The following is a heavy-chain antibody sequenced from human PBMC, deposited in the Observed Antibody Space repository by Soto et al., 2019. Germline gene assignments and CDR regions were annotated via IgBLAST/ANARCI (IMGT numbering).Heavy chain of an antibody. D-gene: IGHD2-15*01. Sequence: AASVKVSCKASGYSFKDHYMHWVRQAPGRGLEWVGIINPSGEHTNYAQQFRGRVAMTRDTSTSTAYMELRSLRSEDTAVYFCARISCKGGSCYFDFDHWGQGTLVTVSS. CDR1: GYSFKDHY. CDR2: INPSGEHT. CDR3: ARISCKGGSCYFDFDH. J-gene: IGHJ4*02. V-gene: IGHV1-46*02.